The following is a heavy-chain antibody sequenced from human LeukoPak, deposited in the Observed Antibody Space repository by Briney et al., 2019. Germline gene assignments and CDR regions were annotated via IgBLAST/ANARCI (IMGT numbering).Heavy chain of an antibody. CDR2: IRYDGSNK. D-gene: IGHD3-9*01. J-gene: IGHJ4*02. CDR1: GFTFSSYG. V-gene: IGHV3-30*02. Sequence: PGGSLRLSCAASGFTFSSYGMHWVRQAPGKGLGWVAFIRYDGSNKYYADSVKGRFTISRDNSKNTLYLQMNSLRAEDTAVYYCAKDRHYDILTGYFDYWGQGTLVTVSS. CDR3: AKDRHYDILTGYFDY.